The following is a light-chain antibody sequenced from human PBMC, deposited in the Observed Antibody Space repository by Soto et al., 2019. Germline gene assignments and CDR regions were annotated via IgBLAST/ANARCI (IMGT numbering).Light chain of an antibody. V-gene: IGKV3-20*01. CDR3: QQYGSSPRRRT. J-gene: IGKJ1*01. CDR1: QSVSSSY. CDR2: GAS. Sequence: EIVLTQSPGTLSLSPGERATLSYRASQSVSSSYLAWYQQKPGQAPRLLIYGASSRATGIPDRFSGSGSGTDFTLTISRLEPEDFAVYYCQQYGSSPRRRTFGQGTKVEIK.